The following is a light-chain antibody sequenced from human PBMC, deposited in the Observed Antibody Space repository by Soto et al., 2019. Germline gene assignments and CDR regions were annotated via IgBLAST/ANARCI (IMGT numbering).Light chain of an antibody. CDR2: KAS. CDR1: QSIGTW. Sequence: IQMTQSPSTLSASVGDRVTITCRASQSIGTWLALYQQQPGQAPNLLIYKASSLETGVPSRFSGSGSGTEFTLTISSLQPDDVATYYCQQYNNSPYTFGQGTKLEI. J-gene: IGKJ2*01. V-gene: IGKV1-5*03. CDR3: QQYNNSPYT.